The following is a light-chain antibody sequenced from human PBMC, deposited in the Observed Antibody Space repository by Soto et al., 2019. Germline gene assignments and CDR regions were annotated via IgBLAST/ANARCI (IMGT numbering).Light chain of an antibody. J-gene: IGKJ4*01. CDR3: QQRSNWPLT. CDR1: QSVSSH. V-gene: IGKV3-11*01. Sequence: EIVLTQSPATLSLSPGEIATLSCRASQSVSSHLAWYQQKPGQAPRLLIYDEYNRATGVTARFSGSGSGTDFTLTISRLEPEDFAVYYCQQRSNWPLTFGGGTKVDIK. CDR2: DEY.